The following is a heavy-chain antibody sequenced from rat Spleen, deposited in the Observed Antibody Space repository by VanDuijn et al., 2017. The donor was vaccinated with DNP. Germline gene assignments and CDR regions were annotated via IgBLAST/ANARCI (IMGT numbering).Heavy chain of an antibody. D-gene: IGHD1-8*01. V-gene: IGHV5-7*01. CDR1: GFTFSDYY. CDR2: ISYNGGTP. CDR3: ARHYSSYERVMDA. J-gene: IGHJ4*01. Sequence: EVLLVESDGGLVQPGRSLKLSCAVSGFTFSDYYMAWVRQAPAKGLEWVATISYNGGTPYYRDSVKGRFIISRNNAKSTLYLQMDSLRSDDTATYYCARHYSSYERVMDAWGQGASVTVSS.